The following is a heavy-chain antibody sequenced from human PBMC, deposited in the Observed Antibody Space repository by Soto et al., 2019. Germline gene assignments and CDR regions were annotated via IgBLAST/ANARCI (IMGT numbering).Heavy chain of an antibody. CDR2: INPSGGST. CDR3: ARDEGGIVVVPAATGDAFDI. J-gene: IGHJ3*02. Sequence: GASVKVSCKASGYTFTSYYMHWVRQAPGQGLEWMGIINPSGGSTSYAQKFQGRVTMTRDTSTSTVYMELSSLRSEDTAVYYCARDEGGIVVVPAATGDAFDIWGQGTMVTVSS. CDR1: GYTFTSYY. D-gene: IGHD2-2*01. V-gene: IGHV1-46*01.